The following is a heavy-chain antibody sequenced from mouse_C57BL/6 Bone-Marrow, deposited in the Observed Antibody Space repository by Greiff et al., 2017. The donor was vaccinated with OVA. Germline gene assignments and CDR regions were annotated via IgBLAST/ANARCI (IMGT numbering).Heavy chain of an antibody. V-gene: IGHV14-4*01. CDR3: TTGPNWGFAY. Sequence: EVKLMESGAELVRPGASVKLSCTASGFNIKDDYMHWVRQRPEQGLEWIGWIDPENGDAEYASLFPGQATITADTSSNTAYLQLSSLTTEDTAVYYITTGPNWGFAYWGKGTLVTVSA. D-gene: IGHD4-1*01. CDR1: GFNIKDDY. CDR2: IDPENGDA. J-gene: IGHJ3*01.